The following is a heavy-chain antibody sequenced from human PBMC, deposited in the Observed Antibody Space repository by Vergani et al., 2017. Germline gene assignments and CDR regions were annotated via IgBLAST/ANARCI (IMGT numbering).Heavy chain of an antibody. V-gene: IGHV3-23*04. J-gene: IGHJ6*02. Sequence: VQLVESGGGVVQPGGSLRLSCAASGFTFSSYGMHWVRQAPGKGLEWVSAISARYPSTYYADSVKGRFTISRDNSKNTLYLQMNSLRAEDTAVYYCAKEVVVAATSHYYYYYGMDVWGQGTTVTVSS. CDR1: GFTFSSYG. D-gene: IGHD2-15*01. CDR3: AKEVVVAATSHYYYYYGMDV. CDR2: ISARYPST.